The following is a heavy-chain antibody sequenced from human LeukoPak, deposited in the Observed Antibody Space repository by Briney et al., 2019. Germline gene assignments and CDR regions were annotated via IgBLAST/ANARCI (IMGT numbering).Heavy chain of an antibody. V-gene: IGHV3-7*01. CDR3: AKDLLRGVVVVAATPIDY. CDR2: IKQDGSEK. J-gene: IGHJ4*02. Sequence: PGGSLRLSCAASGFTFSSYWMSWVRQAPGKGLEWVANIKQDGSEKYYADSVKGRFTISRDNSKNTLYLQMNSLRAEDTAVYYCAKDLLRGVVVVAATPIDYWGQGTLVTVSS. D-gene: IGHD2-15*01. CDR1: GFTFSSYW.